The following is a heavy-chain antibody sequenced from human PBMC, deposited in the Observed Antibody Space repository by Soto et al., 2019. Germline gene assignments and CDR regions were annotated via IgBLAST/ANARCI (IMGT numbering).Heavy chain of an antibody. CDR1: GFSFNTYA. CDR3: ARDSGDSKVSYFYYGLDV. V-gene: IGHV3-21*06. J-gene: IGHJ6*01. CDR2: ISSSSAYI. Sequence: EVQLVESGGGLVKPGGSLRLACAASGFSFNTYAMNWVRQAPGKGLEWVSCISSSSAYIYYADSVKGRFTIARDNAENLLYLQMNSLRAEDTAVYYCARDSGDSKVSYFYYGLDVWGQGTTVTVSS. D-gene: IGHD2-21*02.